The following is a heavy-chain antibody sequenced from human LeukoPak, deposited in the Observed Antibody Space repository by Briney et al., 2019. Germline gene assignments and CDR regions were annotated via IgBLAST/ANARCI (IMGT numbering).Heavy chain of an antibody. V-gene: IGHV3-9*03. Sequence: GGSLRLSCAASGFTFDDYAMHWVRQAPGKGLEWVSGISWNSGSIGYADSVKGRFTISRDNAKNSLYPQMNSLRAEDMALYYCAKGYCGSTSCHFACWGQGTLVTVSS. CDR2: ISWNSGSI. CDR1: GFTFDDYA. D-gene: IGHD2-2*01. J-gene: IGHJ4*02. CDR3: AKGYCGSTSCHFAC.